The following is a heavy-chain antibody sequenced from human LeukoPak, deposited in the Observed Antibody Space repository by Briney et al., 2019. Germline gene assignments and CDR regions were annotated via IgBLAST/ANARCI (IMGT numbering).Heavy chain of an antibody. CDR3: ARVDTAMVTLDY. D-gene: IGHD5-18*01. Sequence: GGSLRLSCVASGFTFSTYGMNWVRQAPGKGLEWVSYISSSGSTIYYADSVKGRFTISRDNAKNSLYLQMNSLRAEDTAVYYCARVDTAMVTLDYWGQGTLVTVSS. CDR1: GFTFSTYG. J-gene: IGHJ4*02. V-gene: IGHV3-48*04. CDR2: ISSSGSTI.